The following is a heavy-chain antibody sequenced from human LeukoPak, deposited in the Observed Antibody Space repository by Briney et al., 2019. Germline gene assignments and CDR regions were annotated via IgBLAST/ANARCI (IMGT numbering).Heavy chain of an antibody. CDR2: ISWNSGSI. J-gene: IGHJ4*02. CDR1: GFTFDDYA. D-gene: IGHD6-13*01. V-gene: IGHV3-9*01. Sequence: GGSLRLSCAASGFTFDDYAMHWVRQAPGKGLEWVSGISWNSGSIGYADSVKGRFTISRDNAKNSLYLQMNSLRAEDTALYYCAKGGGYSSSWYLYFDYWGQGTLVTVSS. CDR3: AKGGGYSSSWYLYFDY.